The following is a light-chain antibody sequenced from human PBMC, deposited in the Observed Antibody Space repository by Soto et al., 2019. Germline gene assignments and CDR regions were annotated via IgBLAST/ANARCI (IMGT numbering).Light chain of an antibody. Sequence: IQLTQSPSSLSSSVGDRVTITCRASQGIINYLAWYQQKPGKAPKLLIYGASTLQSGVPSRFGGSGSGTDFTLTASSLQSEDFATYYCQQLFMYPPTFGLGTKVDIK. CDR3: QQLFMYPPT. CDR1: QGIINY. V-gene: IGKV1-9*01. CDR2: GAS. J-gene: IGKJ3*01.